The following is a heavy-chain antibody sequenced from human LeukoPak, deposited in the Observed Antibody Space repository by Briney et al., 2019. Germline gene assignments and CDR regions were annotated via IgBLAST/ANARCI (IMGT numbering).Heavy chain of an antibody. CDR3: AKDLSLYYYDSSGVDWYFDL. J-gene: IGHJ2*01. CDR1: RYTFTNYH. D-gene: IGHD3-22*01. Sequence: ASVKVSCKASRYTFTNYHMHWVRQAPGQGLEWMGIIDPSGDSTSYAQNFQGRVTMTRDTSTSTVYMELSGLRSEDTAVYYCAKDLSLYYYDSSGVDWYFDLWGRGTLVTVTS. V-gene: IGHV1-46*01. CDR2: IDPSGDST.